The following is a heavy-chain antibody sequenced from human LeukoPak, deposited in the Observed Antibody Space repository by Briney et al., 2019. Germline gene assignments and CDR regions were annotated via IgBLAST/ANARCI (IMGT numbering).Heavy chain of an antibody. D-gene: IGHD3-16*01. J-gene: IGHJ6*03. CDR3: ARVKRGGVSGNLGGLFATYYTYYYMDV. CDR1: GYTFTIYN. V-gene: IGHV1-46*01. CDR2: INPSDGAT. Sequence: ASVKVSCKASGYTFTIYNVHWVRQAPGQGLEWMGMINPSDGATTYAQRFQGRLTMTRDMSTTTVYMDLRSLRSEDTAVFFCARVKRGGVSGNLGGLFATYYTYYYMDVWGRGTMVTVSS.